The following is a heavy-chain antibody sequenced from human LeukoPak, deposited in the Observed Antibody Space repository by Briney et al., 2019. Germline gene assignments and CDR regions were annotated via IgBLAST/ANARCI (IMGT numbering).Heavy chain of an antibody. Sequence: GGSLRLSCAASGFSFSDYSMNWVRQAPGKGLEWVSFISSYSTYIYYADSLKGRFTISRDNAKNSLYLQMNSRRAEDTAVYYCASDSFAGYDSSGYSSYDYWGQGTLVTVSS. CDR1: GFSFSDYS. CDR2: ISSYSTYI. CDR3: ASDSFAGYDSSGYSSYDY. V-gene: IGHV3-21*01. D-gene: IGHD3-22*01. J-gene: IGHJ4*02.